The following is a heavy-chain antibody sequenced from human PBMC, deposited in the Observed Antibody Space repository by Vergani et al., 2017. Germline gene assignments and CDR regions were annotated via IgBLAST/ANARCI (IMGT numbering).Heavy chain of an antibody. CDR2: FDPEDGET. Sequence: QVQLVQSGAEVKKPGASVKVSCKVSGYTLTELSMHWVRQAPGKGLEWMGGFDPEDGETIYAQKFQGRVTMTEDTSTDTAYMELSSLRSEDTAVYYCAREGDGETTSPYYYGMDVWGQGTTVTVSS. CDR1: GYTLTELS. D-gene: IGHD3-10*01. J-gene: IGHJ6*02. V-gene: IGHV1-24*01. CDR3: AREGDGETTSPYYYGMDV.